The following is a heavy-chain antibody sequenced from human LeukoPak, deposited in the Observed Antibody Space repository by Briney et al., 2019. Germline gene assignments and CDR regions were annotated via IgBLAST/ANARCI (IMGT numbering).Heavy chain of an antibody. CDR1: GYTFTGYY. CDR3: ARGRGGTMVRGEYGMDV. V-gene: IGHV1-2*04. J-gene: IGHJ6*04. Sequence: ASVKVSCKASGYTFTGYYMYWVRQALGQGLEWMGWINPNSGGTNYAQKFQGWVTMTRDTSISTAYMELSRLRSDDTAVYYCARGRGGTMVRGEYGMDVWGKGTTVTVSS. CDR2: INPNSGGT. D-gene: IGHD3-10*01.